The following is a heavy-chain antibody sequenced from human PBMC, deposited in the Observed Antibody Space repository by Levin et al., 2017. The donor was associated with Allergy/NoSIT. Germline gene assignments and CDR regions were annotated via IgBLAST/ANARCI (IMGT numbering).Heavy chain of an antibody. CDR3: ARKFYNKLDI. CDR1: GFSFNSYA. CDR2: ISPPGDSV. Sequence: GESLKISCTASGFSFNSYAMNWVRQAPGKGLEWISYISPPGDSVSYADSVKGRFTISRDKAMGSLSLQMDNLRVDDTAVYYCARKFYNKLDIWGQGTLVTVSS. D-gene: IGHD1-1*01. J-gene: IGHJ5*02. V-gene: IGHV3-48*01.